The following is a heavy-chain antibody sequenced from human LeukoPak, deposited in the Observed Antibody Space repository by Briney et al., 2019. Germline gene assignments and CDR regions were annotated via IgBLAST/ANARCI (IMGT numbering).Heavy chain of an antibody. Sequence: GSLRLSCAASGFTLSSYAMSWVRQPAGKGLEWIGRIYPSGNTNYNPSLKSRVTLSVDTSKTQFYLSLSSVTAADTAVYYCAREDSGSYYNFYYFYMDVWGKGTTVTISS. CDR2: IYPSGNT. J-gene: IGHJ6*03. V-gene: IGHV4-4*07. CDR3: AREDSGSYYNFYYFYMDV. CDR1: GFTLSSYA. D-gene: IGHD3-10*01.